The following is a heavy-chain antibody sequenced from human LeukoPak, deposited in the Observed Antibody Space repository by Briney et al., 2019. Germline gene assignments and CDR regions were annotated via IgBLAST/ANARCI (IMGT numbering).Heavy chain of an antibody. CDR2: IYYSGRT. D-gene: IGHD1-26*01. Sequence: SETLSLTCTVSGGSISSDTYYWGWIRQPPWKGLEWIGTIYYSGRTYYNPSLKSRVTISVDTSKNQFSLKLSSVTASDTAVYYCARGGNYWPQWWFDPWGRGTLVSVSS. CDR3: ARGGNYWPQWWFDP. J-gene: IGHJ5*02. CDR1: GGSISSDTYY. V-gene: IGHV4-39*07.